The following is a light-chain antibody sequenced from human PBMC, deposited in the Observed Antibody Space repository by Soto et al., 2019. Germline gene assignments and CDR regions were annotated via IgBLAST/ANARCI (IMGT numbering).Light chain of an antibody. J-gene: IGKJ5*01. Sequence: DIQMTQSPSTLSASVGDRVTITCRASQSIDTWLAWHQQKPGPVPKLLISKASSLESGVQSRFSGSGSGTEFTLTISSLQPDDFATYYCKQYNSSRAFGQGTRVEIK. CDR3: KQYNSSRA. CDR1: QSIDTW. V-gene: IGKV1-5*03. CDR2: KAS.